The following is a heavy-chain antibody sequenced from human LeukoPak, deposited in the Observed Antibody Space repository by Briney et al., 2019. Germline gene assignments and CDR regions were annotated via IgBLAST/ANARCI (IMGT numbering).Heavy chain of an antibody. V-gene: IGHV3-30-3*01. Sequence: PGGSLRLSCAASGFTFSSYAMHWVRQAPGKGLEWVAVISYDGSNKYYADSVKGRFTISRDNSKNTLYLQMNSLRAEDTAVYYCARGEDTRFGELGPPFDYWGQGTLVTVSS. D-gene: IGHD3-10*01. CDR1: GFTFSSYA. CDR3: ARGEDTRFGELGPPFDY. CDR2: ISYDGSNK. J-gene: IGHJ4*02.